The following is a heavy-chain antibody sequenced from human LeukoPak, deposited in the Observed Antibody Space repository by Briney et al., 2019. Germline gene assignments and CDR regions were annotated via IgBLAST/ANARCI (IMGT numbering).Heavy chain of an antibody. J-gene: IGHJ4*02. CDR3: ARDFSWSVDY. D-gene: IGHD6-13*01. Sequence: APVKVSCTASGDILNSYHIHWVRQAPGQGLEWMGIIKHSGGSTTYAQKFQGRLTMTRDTSTGTVNMELSSLTSEDTAVYYCARDFSWSVDYWGQGALVTVSS. CDR1: GDILNSYH. V-gene: IGHV1-46*02. CDR2: IKHSGGST.